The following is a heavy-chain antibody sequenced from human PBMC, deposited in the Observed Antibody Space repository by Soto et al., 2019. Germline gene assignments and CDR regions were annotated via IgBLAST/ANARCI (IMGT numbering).Heavy chain of an antibody. CDR3: ARDSYQRGGFDY. CDR1: GGSISSYY. CDR2: IYYSGST. V-gene: IGHV4-59*01. Sequence: SETLSLTCTVSGGSISSYYWSWIRQPPGKGLEWIGYIYYSGSTNYNPSLKSRVTISVDTSKNQFSLKLSSVTAADTAVYYCARDSYQRGGFDYWGQGTLVTVSS. J-gene: IGHJ4*02. D-gene: IGHD2-2*01.